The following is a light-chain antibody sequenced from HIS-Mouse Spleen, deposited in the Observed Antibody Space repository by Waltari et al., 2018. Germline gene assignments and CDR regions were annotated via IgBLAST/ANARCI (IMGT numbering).Light chain of an antibody. J-gene: IGLJ2*01. Sequence: QSALTQPRSVSGSPGQSVTISCTGTSSDVGGYNYFSWYHQHPGKAPELMIYDVSKRPSGVPVRFSGSTSGNTAALTISGLQAEDEADYCCCSYAGSDTLVFGGGTKLTVL. CDR1: SSDVGGYNY. CDR2: DVS. CDR3: CSYAGSDTLV. V-gene: IGLV2-11*01.